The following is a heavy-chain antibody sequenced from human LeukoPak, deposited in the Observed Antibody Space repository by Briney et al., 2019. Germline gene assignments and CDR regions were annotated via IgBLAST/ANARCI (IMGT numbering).Heavy chain of an antibody. J-gene: IGHJ6*02. CDR2: ISSSSSYI. CDR3: ARASAPDYDILTGYSSEGMDV. CDR1: GFTFRSYS. D-gene: IGHD3-9*01. V-gene: IGHV3-21*01. Sequence: PGGSLRLSCAASGFTFRSYSMSWVRQAPGKGLEWVSSISSSSSYIFYADSVKGRFTITRDNAENSLYLQMNSLRAEDTAVYYCARASAPDYDILTGYSSEGMDVWGQRTTVTVSS.